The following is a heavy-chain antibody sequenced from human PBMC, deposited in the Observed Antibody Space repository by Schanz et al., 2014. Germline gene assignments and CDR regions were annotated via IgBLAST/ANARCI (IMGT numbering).Heavy chain of an antibody. D-gene: IGHD6-19*01. CDR1: GLLFSYYY. Sequence: EVQLVESGGGLVRPGGSLRLSCAASGLLFSYYYMSGVRQAPGQGLEWVSYISSSSGTIYYADSVKGRFTISRDNAKNSLFLQLNTLRAGDTAVYYCARVVGSGWHYFDLWGQGTLVTVSS. CDR3: ARVVGSGWHYFDL. V-gene: IGHV3-48*01. J-gene: IGHJ4*02. CDR2: ISSSSGTI.